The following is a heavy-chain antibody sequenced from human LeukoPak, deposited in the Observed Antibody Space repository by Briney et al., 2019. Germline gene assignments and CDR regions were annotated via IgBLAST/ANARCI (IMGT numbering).Heavy chain of an antibody. CDR1: GGSISSYY. CDR2: IYTSGST. V-gene: IGHV4-4*07. D-gene: IGHD1-26*01. J-gene: IGHJ4*02. Sequence: SETLSLTCTVSGGSISSYYWSWIRQPAGKGLEWIGRIYTSGSTNYNPSLKSRVTMSVDTSKNQFSLKLSSVTAADTAVYYCARDLRYSGSYYFDYWGQGTLVTVSP. CDR3: ARDLRYSGSYYFDY.